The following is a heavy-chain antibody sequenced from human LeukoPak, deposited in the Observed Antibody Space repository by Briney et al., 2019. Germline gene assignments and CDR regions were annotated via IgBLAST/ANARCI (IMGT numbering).Heavy chain of an antibody. D-gene: IGHD5-18*01. V-gene: IGHV5-51*01. J-gene: IGHJ4*02. CDR2: IYPGNSDT. CDR1: GYSFTSYW. Sequence: GESLKISCKGSGYSFTSYWIGWVRQMPGKGLEWMGVIYPGNSDTRYSPSFQGQVTISADKSISTAYLQWSSLKASDTAMYYCARVDGGGYNYGHFDYWGQGTLVTVSS. CDR3: ARVDGGGYNYGHFDY.